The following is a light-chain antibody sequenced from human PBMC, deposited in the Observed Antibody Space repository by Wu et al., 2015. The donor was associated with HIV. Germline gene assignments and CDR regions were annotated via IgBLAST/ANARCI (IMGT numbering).Light chain of an antibody. V-gene: IGKV1-27*01. J-gene: IGKJ1*01. CDR3: QKYNSAQTWT. Sequence: DIQMTQSPSSLSASVGDRVTITCRASQGISNYLAWYQQKPGKVPKLLIYAASTLQSGVPSRFSGSGSGTDFTLTISSLQPEDVATYYCQKYNSAQTWTFGQGTKVEIK. CDR2: AAS. CDR1: QGISNY.